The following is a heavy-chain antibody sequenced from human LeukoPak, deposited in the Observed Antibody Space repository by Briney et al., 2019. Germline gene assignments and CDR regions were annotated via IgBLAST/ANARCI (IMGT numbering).Heavy chain of an antibody. CDR1: GGSISSGGYY. V-gene: IGHV4-31*03. D-gene: IGHD2-2*01. CDR3: AREYCSSTSCHLFDY. CDR2: IYYSGST. J-gene: IGHJ4*02. Sequence: PSQTLSLTCTVSGGSISSGGYYWSWIRQHPGKGXEWIGYIYYSGSTYYNPSLKSRVTISVDTSKNQFSLKLSSVTAADTAVYYCAREYCSSTSCHLFDYWGQGTLVTVSS.